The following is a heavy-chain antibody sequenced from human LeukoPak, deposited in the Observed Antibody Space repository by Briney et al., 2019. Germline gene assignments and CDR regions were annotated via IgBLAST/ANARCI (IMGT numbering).Heavy chain of an antibody. CDR1: GFIFSRHA. J-gene: IGHJ4*02. D-gene: IGHD3-22*01. CDR2: TGLNSVNT. CDR3: AKDQYYYDSSGYYGY. Sequence: PGGSLRLSCTASGFIFSRHAISWVRQAPGKGLEWVSATGLNSVNTLCADSVKGRFTISRDNSKNTLYLQMNSLRAEDTAVYYCAKDQYYYDSSGYYGYWGQGTLVTVSS. V-gene: IGHV3-23*01.